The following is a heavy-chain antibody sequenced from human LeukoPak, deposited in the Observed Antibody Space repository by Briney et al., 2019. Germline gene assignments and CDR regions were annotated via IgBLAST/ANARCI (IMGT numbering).Heavy chain of an antibody. D-gene: IGHD6-13*01. CDR3: ARERIAAADIFDY. V-gene: IGHV4-61*02. Sequence: SETLSLTCTVSGGSISSSSYYWSWIRQPAGKGLEWIGRIYTSGSTNYNPSLKSRVTMSVDTSKNQFSLKLSSVTAADTAVYYCARERIAAADIFDYWGQGTLVTVSS. CDR1: GGSISSSSYY. J-gene: IGHJ4*02. CDR2: IYTSGST.